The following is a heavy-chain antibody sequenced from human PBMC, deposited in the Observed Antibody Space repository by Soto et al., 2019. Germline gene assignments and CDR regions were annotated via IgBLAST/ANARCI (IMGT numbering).Heavy chain of an antibody. CDR3: ARDQAVAGRDWTYNWFDP. D-gene: IGHD6-19*01. Sequence: ESGGGLVQPGGSLRLSCAASGFTFSSYSMNWVRQAPGKGLEWVSYISSSSSTIYYADSVKGRFTISRDNAKNSLYLQMNSLRDEDTAVYYCARDQAVAGRDWTYNWFDPWGQGTLVTVSS. V-gene: IGHV3-48*02. J-gene: IGHJ5*02. CDR1: GFTFSSYS. CDR2: ISSSSSTI.